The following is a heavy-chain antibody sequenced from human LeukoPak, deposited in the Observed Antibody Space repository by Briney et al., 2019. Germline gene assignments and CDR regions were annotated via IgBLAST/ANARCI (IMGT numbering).Heavy chain of an antibody. CDR2: IYYSGST. CDR3: ARVNRYGSAFDY. Sequence: PSETLSLSCTVSGGSISSYYWSWIRQPPGKGLEWIGYIYYSGSTNYNPSLKSRVTISVDTSKNQFSLKLSSVTAADTAVYYCARVNRYGSAFDYWGQGTLVTVSS. J-gene: IGHJ4*02. D-gene: IGHD5-18*01. CDR1: GGSISSYY. V-gene: IGHV4-59*01.